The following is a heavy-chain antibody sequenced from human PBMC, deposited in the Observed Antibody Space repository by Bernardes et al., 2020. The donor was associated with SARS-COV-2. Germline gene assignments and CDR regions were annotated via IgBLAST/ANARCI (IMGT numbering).Heavy chain of an antibody. Sequence: SETLSLTCAVYGGSFSGYYWSWIRQPPGKGPEWIGEINHSGSTNYNPSLKSRVTISVDTSKNQFSLKLSSVTVADTAVYYYASLRRKYYYGSGSYYLYCGMDVWGQETTVNVSS. J-gene: IGHJ6*02. CDR2: INHSGST. V-gene: IGHV4-34*01. CDR1: GGSFSGYY. D-gene: IGHD3-10*01. CDR3: ASLRRKYYYGSGSYYLYCGMDV.